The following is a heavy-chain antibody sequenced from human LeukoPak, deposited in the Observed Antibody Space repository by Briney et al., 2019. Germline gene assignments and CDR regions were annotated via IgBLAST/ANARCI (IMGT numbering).Heavy chain of an antibody. CDR2: IIPIFGTA. Sequence: VASVKVSCKASGGTFSSYAISWVRQAPGQGLEWMGGIIPIFGTANYAQKFQGRVTITADESTSTAYMELSSLRAEDTAVYYCARVDILTGYYFDYWGQGTLVTVSS. V-gene: IGHV1-69*01. CDR1: GGTFSSYA. D-gene: IGHD3-9*01. J-gene: IGHJ4*02. CDR3: ARVDILTGYYFDY.